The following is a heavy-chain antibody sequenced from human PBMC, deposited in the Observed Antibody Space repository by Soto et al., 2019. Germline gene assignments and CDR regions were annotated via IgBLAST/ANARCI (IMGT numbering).Heavy chain of an antibody. Sequence: EVQLVESGGGLVQPGGSLRLSCAASGFSITNTWMHWVRQAPGKGLEWVGRVKSKADGGTADYAATVKGRFTVSRDDSKNTQYLQMNSLKMEDTAVYYCNSYPDFWGGHTPLWGQGTLVPVSS. CDR1: GFSITNTW. V-gene: IGHV3-15*07. D-gene: IGHD3-3*01. CDR3: NSYPDFWGGHTPL. CDR2: VKSKADGGTA. J-gene: IGHJ4*02.